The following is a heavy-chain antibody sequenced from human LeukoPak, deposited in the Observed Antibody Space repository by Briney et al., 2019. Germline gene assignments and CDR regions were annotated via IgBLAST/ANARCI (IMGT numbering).Heavy chain of an antibody. J-gene: IGHJ4*02. Sequence: PGGSLRLSCAASEFTFSSYAMSWVRQAPGKGLEWVSVISGSGGRTYYADSVKGWFTISRDNSKNTLYLQMNSLRAEDTAVYYCAKRYDSSCPFDYWGQGTLGTVSS. D-gene: IGHD3-22*01. CDR3: AKRYDSSCPFDY. V-gene: IGHV3-23*01. CDR2: ISGSGGRT. CDR1: EFTFSSYA.